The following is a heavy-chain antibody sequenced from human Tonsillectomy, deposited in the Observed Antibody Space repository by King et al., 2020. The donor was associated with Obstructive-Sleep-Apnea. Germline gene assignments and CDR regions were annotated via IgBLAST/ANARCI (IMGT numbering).Heavy chain of an antibody. J-gene: IGHJ5*02. D-gene: IGHD2-2*01. V-gene: IGHV4-39*07. CDR3: AREWGGRFSCSSTSCPDNWFDP. Sequence: QLQESGPGLVKPSETLSLTCTVSGGSISSSSYYWGWIRQPPGKGLEWIGSIYYSGSTYYNPSLKSRVTISVDTSKNQFSLKLSSVTAADTAVYYCAREWGGRFSCSSTSCPDNWFDPWGKGTLVTVSS. CDR1: GGSISSSSYY. CDR2: IYYSGST.